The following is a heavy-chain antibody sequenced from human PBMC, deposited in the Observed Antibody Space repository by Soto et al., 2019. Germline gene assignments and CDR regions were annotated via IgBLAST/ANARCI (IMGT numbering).Heavy chain of an antibody. CDR1: GGSVSSYY. V-gene: IGHV4-59*02. CDR2: IYYSGST. Sequence: PETLSLTCTVSGGSVSSYYLRWIRQPPGKGLEWIGYIYYSGSTNYNPSLKSRVTISVDTSKNQFSLKLSSVTAADTAVYYCASSLSVEAFFDYWGQGTLVTVSS. D-gene: IGHD2-15*01. J-gene: IGHJ4*02. CDR3: ASSLSVEAFFDY.